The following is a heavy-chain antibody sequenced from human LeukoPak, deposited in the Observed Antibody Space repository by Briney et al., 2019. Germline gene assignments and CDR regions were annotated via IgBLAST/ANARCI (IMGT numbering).Heavy chain of an antibody. CDR2: VRNDGSNE. CDR3: AKESDSGYHSEGPKN. V-gene: IGHV3-30*02. CDR1: GFVLSEYG. D-gene: IGHD5-12*01. Sequence: GGSLRLSCAASGFVLSEYGMHWVRQAPGKELEWVAFVRNDGSNEYYVGSVKGRFTISRDKSKNTLYLQMNSLRVEDTAVYSCAKESDSGYHSEGPKNWGLGTLVTVSS. J-gene: IGHJ4*02.